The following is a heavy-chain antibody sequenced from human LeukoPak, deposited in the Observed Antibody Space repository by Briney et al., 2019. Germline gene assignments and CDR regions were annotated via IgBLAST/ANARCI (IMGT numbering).Heavy chain of an antibody. CDR2: ISSSSSTI. V-gene: IGHV3-48*01. CDR1: GFTFSSYS. J-gene: IGHJ5*02. Sequence: PGGSLRLSCAASGFTFSSYSMNWVRQAPGKGLEWVSYISSSSSTIYYADSVKGRFTISRDNAKNSLYLQMNSLRAEDTAVYYCARNYYYGSGEGSDPWGQGTLVTVSS. CDR3: ARNYYYGSGEGSDP. D-gene: IGHD3-10*01.